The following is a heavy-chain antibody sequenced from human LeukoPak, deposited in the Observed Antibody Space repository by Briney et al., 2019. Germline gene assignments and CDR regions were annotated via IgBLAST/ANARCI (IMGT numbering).Heavy chain of an antibody. Sequence: PGGSLRLSCAASGFTFSSYGMHWVRQAPGKGLEWVAFIRYDGSNKYYADSVKGRFTISRDNSKNTLCLQMNSLRAEDTAVYYCAKTYYDLWSSYYPFDPWGQGTLVTVSS. CDR1: GFTFSSYG. CDR2: IRYDGSNK. V-gene: IGHV3-30*02. J-gene: IGHJ5*02. CDR3: AKTYYDLWSSYYPFDP. D-gene: IGHD3-3*01.